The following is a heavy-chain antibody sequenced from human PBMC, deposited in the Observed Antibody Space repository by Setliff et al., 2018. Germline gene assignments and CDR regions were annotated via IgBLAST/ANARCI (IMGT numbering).Heavy chain of an antibody. Sequence: SETLSLTCAVSGASIRNNYYWGWIRQSPGTGLEWIGSIFYNGMAYYNPSLKSRVTMSVDTSKNQFSLRLISMTAADTAVYYCARGLEGEDYFYYMDVWGKGNTVTVSS. CDR3: ARGLEGEDYFYYMDV. V-gene: IGHV4-39*07. CDR2: IFYNGMA. CDR1: GASIRNNYY. J-gene: IGHJ6*03. D-gene: IGHD2-21*01.